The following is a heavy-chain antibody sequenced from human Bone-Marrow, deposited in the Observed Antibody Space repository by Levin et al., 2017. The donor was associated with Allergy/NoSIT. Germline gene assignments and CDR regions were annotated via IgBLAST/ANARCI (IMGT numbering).Heavy chain of an antibody. Sequence: GGSLRLSCAASNFAFSDWSMSWVRQAPGKGPEWVSAISETSYYRYYAESVEGRFTISRDNSQNTLYLEMNSLRADDTAVYYCAMTGTSTPGFDSWGQGTLVTVSS. CDR2: ISETSYYR. CDR3: AMTGTSTPGFDS. V-gene: IGHV3-23*01. D-gene: IGHD2-15*01. CDR1: NFAFSDWS. J-gene: IGHJ4*02.